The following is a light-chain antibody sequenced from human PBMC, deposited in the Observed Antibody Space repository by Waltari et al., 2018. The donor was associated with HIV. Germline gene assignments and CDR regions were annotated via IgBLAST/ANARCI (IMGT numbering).Light chain of an antibody. J-gene: IGLJ2*01. CDR2: QVR. CDR1: NFSNNY. CDR3: QAWGNNTVV. V-gene: IGLV3-1*01. Sequence: SYDLTQAPSLSVSPGQAAKILCSGFNFSNNYVPWYQQKPAQFPPLLIFQVRKRPSGNPGRFSGSSSGNTATLTISGTQSGDEADYFCQAWGNNTVVFGGGTKLTVL.